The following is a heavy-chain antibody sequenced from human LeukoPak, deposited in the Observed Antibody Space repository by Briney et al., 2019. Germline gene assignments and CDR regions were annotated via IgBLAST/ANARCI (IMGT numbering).Heavy chain of an antibody. Sequence: PGGSLRLSCAASGFTFSSYGMHWVRQAPGKGLEWVAVIWYDGSNKYYADSVKGRFTISRDNSKNTLYLQMNSLRAEDTAVYYCARDGSLGNYFDYWGQGTLVTVSS. D-gene: IGHD2-15*01. V-gene: IGHV3-33*01. CDR2: IWYDGSNK. CDR3: ARDGSLGNYFDY. CDR1: GFTFSSYG. J-gene: IGHJ4*02.